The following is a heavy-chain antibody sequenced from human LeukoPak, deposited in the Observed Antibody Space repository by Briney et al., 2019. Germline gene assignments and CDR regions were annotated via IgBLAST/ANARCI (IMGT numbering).Heavy chain of an antibody. Sequence: PGGALRLSCAASGFTFSSYAMSWVRQAPGKGLEWVSAISGSGGSTYYADSVKGRFTISRDNSKNTLYLQMNSLRPEDTAVYYCAEDIKWELPPYYFHYWGQGTLVTVSS. V-gene: IGHV3-23*01. CDR1: GFTFSSYA. J-gene: IGHJ4*02. CDR3: AEDIKWELPPYYFHY. CDR2: ISGSGGST. D-gene: IGHD1-26*01.